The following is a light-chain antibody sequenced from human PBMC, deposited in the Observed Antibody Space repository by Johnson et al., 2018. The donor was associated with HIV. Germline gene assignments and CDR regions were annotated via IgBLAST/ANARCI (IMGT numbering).Light chain of an antibody. J-gene: IGLJ1*01. CDR3: ETWDTSLSAGGV. CDR2: KNN. Sequence: QSVLTQPPSVSAAPGQKVTISCYGSSSNIGNNYVSWYQVVPGTAPKLLIYKNNERPSGIPDRFSGSKSGTSATLGITGLQTGDEADYYCETWDTSLSAGGVFGTGTKVTVL. CDR1: SSNIGNNY. V-gene: IGLV1-51*02.